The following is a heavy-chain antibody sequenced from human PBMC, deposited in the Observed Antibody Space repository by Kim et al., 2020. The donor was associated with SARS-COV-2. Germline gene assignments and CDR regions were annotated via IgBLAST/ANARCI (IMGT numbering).Heavy chain of an antibody. D-gene: IGHD5-18*01. Sequence: NASLKSRLSISVDTSKSQFSLRLSSVTAADTAIYYCARRGYSSGYYDYWGQGILVTVSS. V-gene: IGHV4-39*07. J-gene: IGHJ4*02. CDR3: ARRGYSSGYYDY.